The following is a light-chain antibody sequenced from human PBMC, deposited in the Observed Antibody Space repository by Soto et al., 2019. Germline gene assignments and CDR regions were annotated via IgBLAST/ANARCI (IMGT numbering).Light chain of an antibody. J-gene: IGLJ1*01. Sequence: QSALTQPPSVSGSPGQSVTISCTGTSSDVGTYNRVSWYQKPPGTAPKLMIYEVNNRPSGVPDRFSGSYSGNTASLTISGLQAEDEADYYCSLYTTSSTYVFGTGTKVTV. CDR2: EVN. V-gene: IGLV2-18*01. CDR3: SLYTTSSTYV. CDR1: SSDVGTYNR.